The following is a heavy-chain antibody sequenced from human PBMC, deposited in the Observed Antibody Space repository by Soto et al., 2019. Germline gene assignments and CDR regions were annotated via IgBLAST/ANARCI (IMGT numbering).Heavy chain of an antibody. J-gene: IGHJ5*02. CDR2: IYHSGST. D-gene: IGHD6-19*01. CDR3: ARVTSRGSGWYLLGLRNWFDP. CDR1: GDSISSYY. V-gene: IGHV4-59*12. Sequence: SETLSLTCTVSGDSISSYYWSWIRQPPGKGLEWIGFIYHSGSTNYSPSLKSRVTISVDTSENQFSLKLSSVTAADTAVYYCARVTSRGSGWYLLGLRNWFDPWGQGTLVTVSS.